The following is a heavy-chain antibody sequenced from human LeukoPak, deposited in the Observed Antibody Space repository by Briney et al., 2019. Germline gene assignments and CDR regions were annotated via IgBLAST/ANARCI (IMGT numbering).Heavy chain of an antibody. CDR2: IRVSTSNT. Sequence: PGACLRPSRAPAGLTFRTYAMSSVRQAPGKGLEWGSMIRVSTSNTYHADSVRGPFTNSRDKSKNTLYLQMNSLRAGDTALYYCAKESGNSFFDNWGQGTLVTVSS. CDR3: AKESGNSFFDN. D-gene: IGHD2-15*01. V-gene: IGHV3-23*01. J-gene: IGHJ4*02. CDR1: GLTFRTYA.